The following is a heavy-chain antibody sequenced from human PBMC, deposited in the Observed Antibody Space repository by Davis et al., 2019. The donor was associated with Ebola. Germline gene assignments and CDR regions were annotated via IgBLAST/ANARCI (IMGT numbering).Heavy chain of an antibody. V-gene: IGHV5-51*01. CDR1: GYIFTTYW. D-gene: IGHD5-24*01. CDR3: ARGTDGYNPGGYFDS. Sequence: KVSCKGSGYIFTTYWISWVRQMPGKGLESMGIIFPGDSDTRYSPSFQGQVTISADKSISTAYLQWSSLKASDTAMYYCARGTDGYNPGGYFDSWGQGTLVTVSS. J-gene: IGHJ4*02. CDR2: IFPGDSDT.